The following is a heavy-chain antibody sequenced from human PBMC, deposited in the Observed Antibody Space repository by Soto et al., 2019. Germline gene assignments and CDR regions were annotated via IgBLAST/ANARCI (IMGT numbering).Heavy chain of an antibody. D-gene: IGHD1-20*01. CDR3: ARVTGATDPPVDY. V-gene: IGHV3-33*01. CDR1: GFTFSSYG. CDR2: IWYDGSNK. J-gene: IGHJ4*02. Sequence: ESGGGVVQPGRSLRLSCAASGFTFSSYGMHWVRQAPGKGLEWVAVIWYDGSNKYYADSVKGRFTISRDNSKNTLYLQMNSLRAEDTAVYYCARVTGATDPPVDYWGQGTLVTVSS.